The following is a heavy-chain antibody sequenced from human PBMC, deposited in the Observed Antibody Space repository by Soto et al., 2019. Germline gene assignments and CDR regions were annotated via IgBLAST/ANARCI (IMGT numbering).Heavy chain of an antibody. J-gene: IGHJ4*02. CDR2: FDPEDGEA. CDR3: ATDYSHGYHTFHY. V-gene: IGHV1-24*01. D-gene: IGHD3-22*01. CDR1: GYTLTEFS. Sequence: ASGKVSCKVSGYTLTEFSMHWVRQSPGKGLEWMGVFDPEDGEAIYAPKFQGRVTLTEDTSTDTAYLELSSLTSEDTAIYYCATDYSHGYHTFHYRGQGSLVPVS.